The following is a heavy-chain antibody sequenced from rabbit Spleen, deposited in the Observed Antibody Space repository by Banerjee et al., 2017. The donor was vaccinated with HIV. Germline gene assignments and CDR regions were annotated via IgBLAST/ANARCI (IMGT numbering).Heavy chain of an antibody. CDR2: IYVGSSGST. CDR1: GFSFSSSYW. Sequence: QEQLEESGGDLVKPEGSLTLTCTASGFSFSSSYWICWVRQAPGKGLEWIACIYVGSSGSTYYASWAKGRFTISKTSSTTVTLQMTSLTAADTATYFCARDRDGSSGGYNHYRMDLWGPGTLVTVS. V-gene: IGHV1S45*01. CDR3: ARDRDGSSGGYNHYRMDL. D-gene: IGHD1-1*01. J-gene: IGHJ6*01.